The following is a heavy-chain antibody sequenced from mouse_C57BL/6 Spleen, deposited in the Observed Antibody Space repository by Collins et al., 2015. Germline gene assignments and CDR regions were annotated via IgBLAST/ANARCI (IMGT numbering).Heavy chain of an antibody. D-gene: IGHD1-1*01. Sequence: QVQLQQPGAELVKPGASVKLSCKASGYTFTSYWVHWVKQRPGQGLEWIGMIHPNSGSTNYNEKFKSKATLTVDKSSSTAYMQLSSLTSEDSAVYYCARTGYYGSSYVNYAMDYWGQGTSVTVSS. CDR1: GYTFTSYW. J-gene: IGHJ4*01. CDR2: IHPNSGST. V-gene: IGHV1-64*01. CDR3: ARTGYYGSSYVNYAMDY.